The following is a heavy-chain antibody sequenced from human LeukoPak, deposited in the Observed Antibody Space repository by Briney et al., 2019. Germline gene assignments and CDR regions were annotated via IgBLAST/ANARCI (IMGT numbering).Heavy chain of an antibody. CDR2: ITYDGYYK. D-gene: IGHD3-10*01. CDR1: GFTFSSYW. Sequence: PGGSLRLSCAVSGFTFSSYWMNWVRQAPGKGLEWVAVITYDGYYKYYADSVKGRFTISSDNSKNTLFLQMNSLRAEDTAVYYCAKDLKSMVRGACMDAWGQGTTVTVSS. V-gene: IGHV3-30*18. CDR3: AKDLKSMVRGACMDA. J-gene: IGHJ6*02.